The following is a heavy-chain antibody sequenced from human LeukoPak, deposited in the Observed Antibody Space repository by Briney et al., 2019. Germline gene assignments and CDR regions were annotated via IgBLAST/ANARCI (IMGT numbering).Heavy chain of an antibody. CDR3: ANGGTYSSGP. D-gene: IGHD3-22*01. Sequence: TGGSLRLSCEASGFTFNNYWMSWVRQAPGKGLEWVATIKPDGSAQYYVDSVKGRFTISRDNAKNSLFLQINSLRAEDTAVYYCANGGTYSSGPWGQGTLVTVSS. J-gene: IGHJ5*02. V-gene: IGHV3-7*01. CDR1: GFTFNNYW. CDR2: IKPDGSAQ.